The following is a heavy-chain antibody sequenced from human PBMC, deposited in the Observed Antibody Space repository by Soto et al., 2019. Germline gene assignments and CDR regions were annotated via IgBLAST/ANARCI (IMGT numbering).Heavy chain of an antibody. CDR1: GGSFSGYY. J-gene: IGHJ4*02. CDR3: ARYCNGGSCYGGAFDY. D-gene: IGHD2-15*01. Sequence: SETLSLTCAVYGGSFSGYYWSWIRQPPGKGLEWIGEINHSGSTNYNPSLKSRVVMSVDTSKNQFSLKLSSVTAADTAVYYCARYCNGGSCYGGAFDYWGQGTLVTVSS. V-gene: IGHV4-34*01. CDR2: INHSGST.